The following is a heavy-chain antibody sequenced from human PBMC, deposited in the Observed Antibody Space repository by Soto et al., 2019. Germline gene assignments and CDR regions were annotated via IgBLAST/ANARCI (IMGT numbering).Heavy chain of an antibody. J-gene: IGHJ5*02. CDR1: GGSVSSGSYY. CDR3: ARHGASATGLGNWFDP. Sequence: PSETLSLTCTVSGGSVSSGSYYWSWIRQPPGKGLEWIGYIYYSGSTNYNPSLKSRVTISVDTSKNQFSLKLSSVTAADTAVYYCARHGASATGLGNWFDPWGQGTLVTVSS. V-gene: IGHV4-61*01. CDR2: IYYSGST.